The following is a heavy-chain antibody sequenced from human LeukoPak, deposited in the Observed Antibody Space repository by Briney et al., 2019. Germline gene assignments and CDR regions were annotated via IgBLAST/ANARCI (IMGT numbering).Heavy chain of an antibody. CDR1: GFTFTTYW. J-gene: IGHJ4*02. D-gene: IGHD3-16*01. CDR3: AKQVRVSFIDY. V-gene: IGHV3-23*01. CDR2: ISGSGGST. Sequence: PGGSLRLSCAASGFTFTTYWMSWVRQAPGKGLEWVSAISGSGGSTYYADSVKGRFTISRDNSKNTLYLQMNSLRAEDTAVYYCAKQVRVSFIDYWGQGTLVTVSS.